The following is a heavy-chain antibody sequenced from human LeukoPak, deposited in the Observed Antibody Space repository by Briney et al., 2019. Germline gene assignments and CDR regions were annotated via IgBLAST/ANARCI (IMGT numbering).Heavy chain of an antibody. D-gene: IGHD1-26*01. Sequence: GGSLRLSCAASGFTFSDYYMSWIRQAPGKGLEWVSAISGSGGSTYYADSVKGRFTISRDNSKNTLYLQMNSLRAEDTAVYYCAKGLLSGSYYSFDYWGQGTLATVSS. CDR3: AKGLLSGSYYSFDY. V-gene: IGHV3-23*01. CDR1: GFTFSDYY. CDR2: ISGSGGST. J-gene: IGHJ4*02.